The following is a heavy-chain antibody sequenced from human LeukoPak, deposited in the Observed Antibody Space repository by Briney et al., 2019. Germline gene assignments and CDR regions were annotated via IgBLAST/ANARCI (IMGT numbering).Heavy chain of an antibody. V-gene: IGHV3-48*04. D-gene: IGHD3-10*02. CDR1: EFTFSTYW. CDR2: ISSSGSTI. J-gene: IGHJ6*04. CDR3: AELGITMIGGV. Sequence: GGSLRLSCAASEFTFSTYWMSWVRQAPGKGLEWVSYISSSGSTIYYADSVKGRFTISRDNAKNSLYLQMNSLRAEDTAVYYCAELGITMIGGVWGKGTTVTISS.